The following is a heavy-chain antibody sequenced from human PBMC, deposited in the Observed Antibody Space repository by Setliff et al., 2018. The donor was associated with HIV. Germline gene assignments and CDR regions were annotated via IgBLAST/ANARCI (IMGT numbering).Heavy chain of an antibody. CDR2: INSDGSDT. CDR3: AKFFGGYGDYMGFDY. J-gene: IGHJ4*02. D-gene: IGHD4-17*01. V-gene: IGHV3-74*01. CDR1: GFTFTDYI. Sequence: GGSLRLSCAGSGFTFTDYIMHWVRQVPGKGLVWVSRINSDGSDTRYADSVKGRFTISRDNAKNTLYLQMDSLRGEDTAVYYCAKFFGGYGDYMGFDYWGQGTLVTVSS.